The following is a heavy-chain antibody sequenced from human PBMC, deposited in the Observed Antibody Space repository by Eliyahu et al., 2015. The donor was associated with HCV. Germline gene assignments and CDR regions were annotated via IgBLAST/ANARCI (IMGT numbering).Heavy chain of an antibody. CDR1: GFTFSTYR. D-gene: IGHD3-10*01. J-gene: IGHJ4*02. CDR3: ARMVGLVQGAFDY. Sequence: EVQLVESGGGLVQPGGSLRLSCAASGFTFSTYRMNWVRQAPGKGLEWVSYISSSSSTIYYADSVKGRFTISRDNAKNSLYLQMNSLRDEDTAVYYCARMVGLVQGAFDYWGQGTLVTVSS. CDR2: ISSSSSTI. V-gene: IGHV3-48*02.